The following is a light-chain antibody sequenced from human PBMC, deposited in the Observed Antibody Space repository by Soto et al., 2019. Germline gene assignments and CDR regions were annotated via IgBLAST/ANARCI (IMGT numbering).Light chain of an antibody. CDR2: EVN. J-gene: IGLJ2*01. CDR3: SSYAGSNNLV. Sequence: QSALTQPPSASGSPGQSVTISCTGNSRDVGTYDYVSWYQQHPGKAPKLMIYEVNKRPSGVPDRFSGSKSGNTASLTVSGLQAEDEADYYCSSYAGSNNLVFGGGTKLTVL. CDR1: SRDVGTYDY. V-gene: IGLV2-8*01.